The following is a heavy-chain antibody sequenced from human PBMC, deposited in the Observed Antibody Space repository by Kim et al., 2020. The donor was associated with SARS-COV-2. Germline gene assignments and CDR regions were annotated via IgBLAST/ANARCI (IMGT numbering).Heavy chain of an antibody. CDR3: ARALRRYRYGGIDY. Sequence: SETLSLTCTVSGGSISSGDYYWSWIRQHPGKGLEWIGYISNSGSTYYNPSLKSRLTISVDTSENQFSLTLSSVTAADTAVYYCARALRRYRYGGIDYWGQGTLVTVSS. D-gene: IGHD5-18*01. V-gene: IGHV4-31*03. CDR1: GGSISSGDYY. J-gene: IGHJ4*02. CDR2: ISNSGST.